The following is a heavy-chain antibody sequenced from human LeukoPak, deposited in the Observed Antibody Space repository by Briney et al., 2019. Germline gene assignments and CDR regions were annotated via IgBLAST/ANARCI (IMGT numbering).Heavy chain of an antibody. J-gene: IGHJ5*02. Sequence: TSETLSLTCTVSGGSISSYYWSWIRQPPGKGLEWIGYIYYSGSTNYNPSLKSRVTISVDTSKNQFSLKLSSVTAAGTAVYYCARDLGRSGGSFLTWGQGTLVTVSS. CDR1: GGSISSYY. CDR2: IYYSGST. V-gene: IGHV4-59*01. CDR3: ARDLGRSGGSFLT. D-gene: IGHD2-15*01.